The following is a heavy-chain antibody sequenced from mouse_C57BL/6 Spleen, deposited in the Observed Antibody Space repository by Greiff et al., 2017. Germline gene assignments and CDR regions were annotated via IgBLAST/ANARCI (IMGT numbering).Heavy chain of an antibody. CDR3: ASPSYYYAMDY. J-gene: IGHJ4*01. CDR2: ISSGGSYT. CDR1: GFTFSSYG. Sequence: DVKLVESGGDLVKPGGSLKLSCAASGFTFSSYGMSWVRQTPDKRLEWVATISSGGSYTYYPDSVKGRFTISRENAKNALYLQMSSLKSEDTAKYYCASPSYYYAMDYWGQGTSVTGSS. V-gene: IGHV5-6*02.